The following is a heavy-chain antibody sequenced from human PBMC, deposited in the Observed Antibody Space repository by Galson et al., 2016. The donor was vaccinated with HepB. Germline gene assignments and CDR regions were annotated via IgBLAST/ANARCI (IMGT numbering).Heavy chain of an antibody. CDR2: MKGDGSAR. J-gene: IGHJ3*02. D-gene: IGHD4-23*01. CDR3: ASQVVTPTDAFDI. V-gene: IGHV3-7*03. CDR1: GFTFSSYW. Sequence: SLRLSCAASGFTFSSYWMTWVRQAPGKGLEWVANMKGDGSARYYLDSVKGRFTISRDNAKNSLYLHMNGLRAEDTALYYCASQVVTPTDAFDIWGQGTMVTVST.